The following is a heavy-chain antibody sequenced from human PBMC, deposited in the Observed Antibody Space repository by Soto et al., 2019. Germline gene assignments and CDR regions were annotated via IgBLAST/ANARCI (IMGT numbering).Heavy chain of an antibody. V-gene: IGHV1-8*01. J-gene: IGHJ6*02. CDR3: ARGNPFNYAGFDV. D-gene: IGHD3-16*01. CDR2: MNAKSGDT. CDR1: GYTFSDFD. Sequence: QAHLEQSGAEVRGPGASVKVSCKASGYTFSDFDINWLRQASGQGPEGVGWMNAKSGDTFFAQRFQGKFNMTWDTSLSTAYMEVGSLTSDDTAIYYCARGNPFNYAGFDVWGQGTTVAVSS.